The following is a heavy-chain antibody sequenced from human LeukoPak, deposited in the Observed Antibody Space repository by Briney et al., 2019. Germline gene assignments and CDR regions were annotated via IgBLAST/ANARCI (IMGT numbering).Heavy chain of an antibody. Sequence: ASVKVSCKASGGTFISYAISWVRQAPGQGLEWMGGIIPIFGTANYAQKFQGRVTITADDSTSTAYMELSSLRSEDTAVYYCARSWHCSSTSCYSDWFDPWGQGTLVTVSS. CDR3: ARSWHCSSTSCYSDWFDP. J-gene: IGHJ5*02. CDR2: IIPIFGTA. CDR1: GGTFISYA. D-gene: IGHD2-2*01. V-gene: IGHV1-69*13.